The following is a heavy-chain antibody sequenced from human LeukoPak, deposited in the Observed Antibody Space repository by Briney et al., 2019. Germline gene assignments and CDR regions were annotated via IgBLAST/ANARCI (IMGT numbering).Heavy chain of an antibody. Sequence: SETLSLTCSVYDGSISTYYWTWIRQTPGKGLEWIGYIYYSGTTNYNPSLKSRVTISVDTSKNQFSLKLRSVTAADTAVYYCARGVYIAAAQYGYWGQGTLVTVSS. CDR2: IYYSGTT. D-gene: IGHD6-13*01. V-gene: IGHV4-59*01. J-gene: IGHJ4*02. CDR3: ARGVYIAAAQYGY. CDR1: DGSISTYY.